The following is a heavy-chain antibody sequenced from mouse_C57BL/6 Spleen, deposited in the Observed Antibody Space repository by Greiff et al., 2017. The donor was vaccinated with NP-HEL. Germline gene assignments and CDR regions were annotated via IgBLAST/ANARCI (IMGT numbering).Heavy chain of an antibody. Sequence: QVQLQQSGAELARPGASVKMSCKASGYTFTSYTMHWVKQRPGQGLEWIGYINPSSGYTKYNQKFKDKATLTADKSSSTAYTQLSSLSSEDSAVYYCARYSNYDAMDYWGQGTSVTVSS. CDR3: ARYSNYDAMDY. CDR1: GYTFTSYT. V-gene: IGHV1-4*01. D-gene: IGHD2-5*01. CDR2: INPSSGYT. J-gene: IGHJ4*01.